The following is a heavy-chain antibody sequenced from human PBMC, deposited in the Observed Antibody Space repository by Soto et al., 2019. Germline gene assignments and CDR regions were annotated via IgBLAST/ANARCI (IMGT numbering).Heavy chain of an antibody. CDR3: AANSLGGGSQGDV. CDR1: GDTFSSYS. D-gene: IGHD3-10*01. J-gene: IGHJ6*02. Sequence: ASVKVSCKASGDTFSSYSISWVRQAPGQGLEWMGGIVPIFGTTVYAPRLQGRLTITADGPTSTSYMELSGLTFEDTAVYYCAANSLGGGSQGDVWGQGTTVTVS. CDR2: IVPIFGTT. V-gene: IGHV1-69*13.